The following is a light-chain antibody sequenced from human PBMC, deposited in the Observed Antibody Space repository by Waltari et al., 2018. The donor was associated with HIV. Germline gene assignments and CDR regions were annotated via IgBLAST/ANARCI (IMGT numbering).Light chain of an antibody. Sequence: SALTQPASVSGSLGQSVTISCTGATRDIGDFVSWYQQLPGRAPLLLFSGVNRRASGISHRFVASKSGGTASLTISRLQADDEGCYYCSSTADLESVTFGGGT. CDR1: TRDIGDF. CDR3: SSTADLESVT. CDR2: GVN. J-gene: IGLJ2*01. V-gene: IGLV2-14*03.